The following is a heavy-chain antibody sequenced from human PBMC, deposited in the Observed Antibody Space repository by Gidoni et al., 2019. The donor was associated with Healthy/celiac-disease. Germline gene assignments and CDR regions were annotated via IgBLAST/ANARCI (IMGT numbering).Heavy chain of an antibody. V-gene: IGHV3-15*07. Sequence: EVQLVESGGGLVKPGGSLRLSCAASGFTFSNAWMNWVRQAPGKGLEWVGRIKSKTDGGTTDYAAPVKGRFTISRDDSKNTLYLQMNSLKTEDTAVYYCTTRVMVRGVIKSFDYWGQGTLVTVSS. CDR3: TTRVMVRGVIKSFDY. CDR2: IKSKTDGGTT. D-gene: IGHD3-10*01. CDR1: GFTFSNAW. J-gene: IGHJ4*02.